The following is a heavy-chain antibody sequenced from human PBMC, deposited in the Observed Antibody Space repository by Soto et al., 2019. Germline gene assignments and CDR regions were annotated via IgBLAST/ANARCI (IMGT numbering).Heavy chain of an antibody. CDR1: GGSFSGYY. Sequence: SETLSLTCAVYGGSFSGYYWSWIRRPPGKGLEWIGEINHSGSTNYNPSLKSRVTISVDTSKNQFSLKLSSVTAADTAVYYCARLLLWSSSFDYWGQGTLVTVSS. CDR2: INHSGST. V-gene: IGHV4-34*01. CDR3: ARLLLWSSSFDY. D-gene: IGHD6-6*01. J-gene: IGHJ4*02.